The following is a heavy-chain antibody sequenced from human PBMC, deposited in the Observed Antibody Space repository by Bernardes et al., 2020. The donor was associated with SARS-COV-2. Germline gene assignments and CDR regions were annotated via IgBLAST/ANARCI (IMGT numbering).Heavy chain of an antibody. CDR1: GYTFTNYG. V-gene: IGHV1-18*01. CDR2: ISAYNGNT. J-gene: IGHJ4*02. Sequence: ASVKVSCKASGYTFTNYGFSWVRQAPGQGLEWMGWISAYNGNTNFAQKLQGRVTMTTDTSTSTAYMELRSLRSDDTAVYYCARSKDYYDRSGYPQGGYYFDYWGQGTLVTVSS. CDR3: ARSKDYYDRSGYPQGGYYFDY. D-gene: IGHD3-22*01.